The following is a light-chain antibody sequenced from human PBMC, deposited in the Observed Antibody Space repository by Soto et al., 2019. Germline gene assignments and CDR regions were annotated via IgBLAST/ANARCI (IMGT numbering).Light chain of an antibody. CDR2: ATS. CDR1: SSDVGTYNL. J-gene: IGLJ3*02. Sequence: QSALTQPAAVSGSPGQSITISCTGTSSDVGTYNLVSWYQQYPGKAPKLMIYATSKRPSGVSNRFSGSKSGDTASLTFSGLQAEDEADYYCTSFARGSTLVFGGGTKLTVL. CDR3: TSFARGSTLV. V-gene: IGLV2-23*01.